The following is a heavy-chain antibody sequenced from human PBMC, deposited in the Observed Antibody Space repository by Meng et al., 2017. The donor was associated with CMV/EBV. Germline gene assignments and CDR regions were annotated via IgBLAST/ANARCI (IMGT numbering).Heavy chain of an antibody. J-gene: IGHJ4*02. Sequence: QITLRESGPTPVKLXXTLTLTCTFSGFSLSTSGVGVGWICQPPGKALEWLALIYWDDDKRSSPSLKSRLTITKDTSKNQVVLTMTNMDPVDTATYYCARATRGDYFDYWGQGTLVTVSS. CDR3: ARATRGDYFDY. V-gene: IGHV2-5*02. D-gene: IGHD3-10*01. CDR2: IYWDDDK. CDR1: GFSLSTSGVG.